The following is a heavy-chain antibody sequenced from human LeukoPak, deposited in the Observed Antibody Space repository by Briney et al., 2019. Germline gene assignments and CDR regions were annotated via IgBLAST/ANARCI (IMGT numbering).Heavy chain of an antibody. J-gene: IGHJ4*02. D-gene: IGHD6-19*01. Sequence: SETLSLTCTVSGGSISSSSYYWGWIRQPPGKGLEWIGSIYYSGGTYYNPSLKSRVTISVDTSKNQFSLKLSSVTAADTAVYYCARPTIQWLGNPDYYFDYWGQGTLVTVSS. CDR3: ARPTIQWLGNPDYYFDY. V-gene: IGHV4-39*01. CDR1: GGSISSSSYY. CDR2: IYYSGGT.